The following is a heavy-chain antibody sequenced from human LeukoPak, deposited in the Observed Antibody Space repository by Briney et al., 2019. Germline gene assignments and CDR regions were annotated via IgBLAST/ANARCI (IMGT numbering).Heavy chain of an antibody. J-gene: IGHJ4*02. CDR2: IHSGGST. CDR1: GFTVSSNY. V-gene: IGHV3-53*01. Sequence: GGSLRLSCAASGFTVSSNYMSWVRQAPGKGLEWVSIIHSGGSTFYADYVKGRFTISRDDSKNTLYLQMNSLRAEDTAVYYCARALFFDYWGQGTLVTVSS. D-gene: IGHD2-21*01. CDR3: ARALFFDY.